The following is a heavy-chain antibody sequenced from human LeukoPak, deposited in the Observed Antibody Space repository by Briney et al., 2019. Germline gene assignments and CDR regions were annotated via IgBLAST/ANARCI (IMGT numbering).Heavy chain of an antibody. CDR3: AREKYEILTGYYTFDY. CDR1: GGSTSSYY. J-gene: IGHJ4*02. CDR2: IYTSGIT. V-gene: IGHV4-4*07. Sequence: PSETLSLTCTVSGGSTSSYYWSSIPQRAAKGLEWVWRIYTSGITNYNPSLKSRVTMSVDTSKNQFYLKLSSVTAADTAVYYGAREKYEILTGYYTFDYWGQGTLVTVSS. D-gene: IGHD3-9*01.